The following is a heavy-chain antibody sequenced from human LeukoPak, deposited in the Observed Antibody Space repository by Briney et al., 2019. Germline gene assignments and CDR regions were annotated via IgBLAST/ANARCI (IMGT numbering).Heavy chain of an antibody. CDR3: ARRNYSNLDY. V-gene: IGHV4-59*08. CDR2: IYYSGST. Sequence: SETLSLTGTVSGGSISSYYWSWIRQPPGKGLEWIGYIYYSGSTNYNPSLKSRVTMSVDTSKNQFSLKLSSVTAADTAVYYCARRNYSNLDYWGQGTLVTVSS. J-gene: IGHJ4*02. D-gene: IGHD4-11*01. CDR1: GGSISSYY.